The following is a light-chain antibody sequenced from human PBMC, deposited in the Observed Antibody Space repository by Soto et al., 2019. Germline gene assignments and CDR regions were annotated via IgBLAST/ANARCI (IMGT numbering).Light chain of an antibody. J-gene: IGLJ2*01. CDR3: QSYDSSLSVV. CDR1: SSNIGAGYD. CDR2: GNS. Sequence: QLVLTQPPSVSGAPGQRVTISCTGSSSNIGAGYDVHWYQQLPGTDPKLLMYGNSNRPSGVPDRFSGSKSGTSASLAISKLQAEDEADYYCQSYDSSLSVVFGGGTKLTVL. V-gene: IGLV1-40*01.